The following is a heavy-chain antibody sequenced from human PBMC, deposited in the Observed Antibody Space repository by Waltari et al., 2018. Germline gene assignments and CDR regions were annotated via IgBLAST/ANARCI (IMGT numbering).Heavy chain of an antibody. CDR3: ATYLGASLGTAAFDV. D-gene: IGHD1-1*01. V-gene: IGHV4-39*01. CDR1: GGSITSNRHY. J-gene: IGHJ3*01. Sequence: QLQLQESGPGLVKPSETLSLTCSVSGGSITSNRHYWVGVCQPPGQGLEWIGTMSYSGATYSSPSLNSRVTISRDTSKNQLSLKLASMTAADTAVYFCATYLGASLGTAAFDVWGQGTMVTVSS. CDR2: MSYSGAT.